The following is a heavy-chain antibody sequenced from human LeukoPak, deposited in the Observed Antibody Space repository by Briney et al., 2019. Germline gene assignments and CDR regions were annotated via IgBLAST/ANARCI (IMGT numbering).Heavy chain of an antibody. J-gene: IGHJ6*02. CDR3: ARHSCSSTSCYYYYGMDV. CDR1: GFTFSGFS. Sequence: GGSLRLSCAASGFTFSGFSMSWVRQSPTKGLEWVANIKQDGSEKYYVDSVKGRFTISRDNAKNSLYLQMNSLRAEDTAVYYCARHSCSSTSCYYYYGMDVWGQGTTVTVSS. CDR2: IKQDGSEK. V-gene: IGHV3-7*03. D-gene: IGHD2-2*01.